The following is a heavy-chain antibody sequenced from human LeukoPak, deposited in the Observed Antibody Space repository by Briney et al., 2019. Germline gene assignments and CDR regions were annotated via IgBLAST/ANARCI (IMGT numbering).Heavy chain of an antibody. CDR2: ISWVENNK. CDR3: ARDGAD. D-gene: IGHD1-26*01. J-gene: IGHJ4*02. Sequence: GGSLRLSCAAPGFTFSSYAMHWVRQAPGKGLEWVAVISWVENNKYYADSVKARFTISRDNSKNTLYLQMDSLRAEDTAVYYCARDGADWGQGTLVTVSS. CDR1: GFTFSSYA. V-gene: IGHV3-30-3*01.